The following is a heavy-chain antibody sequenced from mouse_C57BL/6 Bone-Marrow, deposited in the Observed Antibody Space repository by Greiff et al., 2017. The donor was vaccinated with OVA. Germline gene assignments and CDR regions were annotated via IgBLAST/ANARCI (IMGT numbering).Heavy chain of an antibody. V-gene: IGHV1-55*01. CDR1: GYTFTSYW. CDR2: IYPGSGST. CDR3: ARGDYPWVGQDY. D-gene: IGHD5-5*01. J-gene: IGHJ2*01. Sequence: QVQLQQPGAELVKPGASVKMSCKASGYTFTSYWITWVKQRPGQGLEWIGDIYPGSGSTNYNEKFKSKATLTVDTSSSTAYMQLSSLTSEDSAVDYCARGDYPWVGQDYWGQGTTLTVSS.